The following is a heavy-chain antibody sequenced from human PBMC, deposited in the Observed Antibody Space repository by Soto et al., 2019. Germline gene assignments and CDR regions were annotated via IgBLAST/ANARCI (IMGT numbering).Heavy chain of an antibody. CDR2: IIPIFGTA. Sequence: SVKVSCKASGGTFSSYAISWVRQAPGQGLEWMGGIIPIFGTANYAQKFQGRVTITADESTSTAYMELSSLRSEDTAVYYCASLSDSSGWYGPSRNYWGQGTLVTVSS. CDR1: GGTFSSYA. CDR3: ASLSDSSGWYGPSRNY. D-gene: IGHD6-19*01. V-gene: IGHV1-69*13. J-gene: IGHJ4*02.